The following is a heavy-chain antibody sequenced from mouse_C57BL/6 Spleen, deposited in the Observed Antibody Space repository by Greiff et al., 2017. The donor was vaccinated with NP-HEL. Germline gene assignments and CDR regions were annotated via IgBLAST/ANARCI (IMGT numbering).Heavy chain of an antibody. CDR2: IYPGDGDT. Sequence: VKVVESGPELVKPGASVKISCKASGYAFSSSWMNWVKQRPGKGLEWIGRIYPGDGDTNYNGKFKGKATLTADKSSSTAYMQLSSLTSEDSAVYFCARSGTGTGAMDYWGQGTSVTVSS. CDR3: ARSGTGTGAMDY. V-gene: IGHV1-82*01. CDR1: GYAFSSSW. J-gene: IGHJ4*01. D-gene: IGHD4-1*01.